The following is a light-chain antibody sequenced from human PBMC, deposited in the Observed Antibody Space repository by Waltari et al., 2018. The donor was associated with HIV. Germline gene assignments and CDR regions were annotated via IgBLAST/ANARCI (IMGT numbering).Light chain of an antibody. CDR3: YSTDSSGNHRV. Sequence: SYELTQPPSVSVSPGQTARITCSGDALPKKSAYWYQQKSGQAPVLVIYEDNKRPSGIPERFSGSSSGTMATLTISGAQVEDEADYYCYSTDSSGNHRVFGGGTELIVL. V-gene: IGLV3-10*01. CDR2: EDN. CDR1: ALPKKS. J-gene: IGLJ2*01.